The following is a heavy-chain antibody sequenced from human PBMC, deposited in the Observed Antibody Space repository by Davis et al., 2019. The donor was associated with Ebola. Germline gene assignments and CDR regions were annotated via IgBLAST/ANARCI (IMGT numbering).Heavy chain of an antibody. CDR2: IRSKANSYAT. Sequence: GESLKISCAASGFTFSGSAMHWVRQASGKGLEWVGRIRSKANSYATAYAASVKGRFTISRDDSKNTAYLQMNSLKTEDTAVYYCTRHGDYYYYMDVWGKGTTVTVSS. V-gene: IGHV3-73*01. D-gene: IGHD3-16*01. J-gene: IGHJ6*03. CDR3: TRHGDYYYYMDV. CDR1: GFTFSGSA.